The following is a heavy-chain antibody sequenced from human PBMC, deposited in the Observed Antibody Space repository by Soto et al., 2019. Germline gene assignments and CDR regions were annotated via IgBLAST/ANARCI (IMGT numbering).Heavy chain of an antibody. CDR2: IYHGGST. Sequence: SETLSLTCAVSGYSISSGYYWGWLRQPPGKGLEWIGSIYHGGSTYYNPSLNSRVTLSIDMTNNHVSLILNSVTAADTAVYYCARGRLYSSGHTLDYWGQGILVTVSS. V-gene: IGHV4-38-2*01. D-gene: IGHD3-22*01. CDR1: GYSISSGYY. CDR3: ARGRLYSSGHTLDY. J-gene: IGHJ4*02.